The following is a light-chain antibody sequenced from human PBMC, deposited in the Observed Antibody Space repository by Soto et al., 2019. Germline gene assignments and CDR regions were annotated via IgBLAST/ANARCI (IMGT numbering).Light chain of an antibody. V-gene: IGKV1-27*01. CDR2: GAS. CDR1: LGISNF. Sequence: DIQMTQSPSSLSASAGDRLTITCRASLGISNFLASYHQKPGKVPELLIYGASTLQSGVPSRFSGRGSGSDFTLTISSLQPDDVATYYCQKYNSAPFTFGPGTKVDIK. CDR3: QKYNSAPFT. J-gene: IGKJ3*01.